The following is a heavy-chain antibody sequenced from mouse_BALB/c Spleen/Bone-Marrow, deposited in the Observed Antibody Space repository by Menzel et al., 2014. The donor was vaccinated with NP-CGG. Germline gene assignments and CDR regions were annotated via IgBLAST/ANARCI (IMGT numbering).Heavy chain of an antibody. V-gene: IGHV1-47*01. D-gene: IGHD6-5*01. CDR1: GYPFTTYP. J-gene: IGHJ2*01. Sequence: VQLQQSGAELVKPGASVKMSCKAFGYPFTTYPIEWMRQNHGKNLEWIGNFHPYDDDTNYNEQFKGKAKLTVDKSSTSVSLERSRLTSDAFAVYYSARGAYGLFDYWGPGTTLTVSS. CDR2: FHPYDDDT. CDR3: ARGAYGLFDY.